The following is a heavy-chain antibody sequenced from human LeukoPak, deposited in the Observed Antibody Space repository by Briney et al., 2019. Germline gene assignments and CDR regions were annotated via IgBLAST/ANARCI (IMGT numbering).Heavy chain of an antibody. J-gene: IGHJ3*02. Sequence: GASVKVSCKASGATFSSYAISWVRRALGQGLDWMGGIIPIFGTTNYAQKFQGRDTITADKSTSTAYMELSSLRSEDTAVYYCARGRPMAGTRGAFDIWGQGTMVTVSS. D-gene: IGHD6-19*01. V-gene: IGHV1-69*06. CDR3: ARGRPMAGTRGAFDI. CDR1: GATFSSYA. CDR2: IIPIFGTT.